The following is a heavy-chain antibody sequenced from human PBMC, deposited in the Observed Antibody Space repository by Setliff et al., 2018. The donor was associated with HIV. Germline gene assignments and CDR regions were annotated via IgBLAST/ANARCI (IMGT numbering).Heavy chain of an antibody. CDR3: ATRAYDSSGYLRSRVSGAALDI. J-gene: IGHJ3*02. V-gene: IGHV1-18*01. CDR1: GYTFTNYG. Sequence: ASVKVSCKASGYTFTNYGITWMRQAPGHGLEWMGWLASYNDDANYAQNLQGRVTMTTDKSTSTAYMELRTLRSDDTAVYYCATRAYDSSGYLRSRVSGAALDIWGQGTMVTVSS. CDR2: LASYNDDA. D-gene: IGHD3-22*01.